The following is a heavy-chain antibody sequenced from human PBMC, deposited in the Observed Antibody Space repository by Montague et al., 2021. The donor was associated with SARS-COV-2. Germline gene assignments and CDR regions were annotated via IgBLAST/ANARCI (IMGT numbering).Heavy chain of an antibody. CDR2: IWYDGSNK. V-gene: IGHV3-33*01. CDR3: ARDRLGPGYYGMDV. J-gene: IGHJ6*02. CDR1: GFTFSNYG. Sequence: LSLSWSASGFTFSNYGMHWVRQAPGKGLEWVAVIWYDGSNKYYADPVKGRFTISRDNSKNTLYLQMNSLRAEDTAVYYCARDRLGPGYYGMDVWGQGTTVTVSS. D-gene: IGHD7-27*01.